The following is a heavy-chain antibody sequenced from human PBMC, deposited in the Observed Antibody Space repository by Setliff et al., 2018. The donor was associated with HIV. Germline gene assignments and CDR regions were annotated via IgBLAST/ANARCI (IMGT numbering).Heavy chain of an antibody. J-gene: IGHJ3*02. CDR3: AREHCSGGSCNGFDI. D-gene: IGHD2-15*01. CDR2: IYTSGST. V-gene: IGHV4-4*09. Sequence: PSETLSLTCAGFGGSFSGYYWSWIRQPPGKGLEWIGYIYTSGSTNYNPSLKSRVTISLDTSRNQFSLKLGFVTAADTAMYYCAREHCSGGSCNGFDIWGQGTMVTVSS. CDR1: GGSFSGYY.